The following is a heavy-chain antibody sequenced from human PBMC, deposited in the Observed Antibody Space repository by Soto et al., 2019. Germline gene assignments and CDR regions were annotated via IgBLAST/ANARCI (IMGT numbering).Heavy chain of an antibody. CDR2: IWYDGSNK. D-gene: IGHD2-2*02. CDR3: AREYTAWPLAYGLDV. V-gene: IGHV3-33*01. J-gene: IGHJ6*02. CDR1: GFTFSSYG. Sequence: GGSLRLSCAASGFTFSSYGMHWVRQAPGKGLEWVAVIWYDGSNKYYADSVKGRFTISRDNSKNTLYLQMTSLRAEDTAVYYCAREYTAWPLAYGLDVWGQGTTVTVSS.